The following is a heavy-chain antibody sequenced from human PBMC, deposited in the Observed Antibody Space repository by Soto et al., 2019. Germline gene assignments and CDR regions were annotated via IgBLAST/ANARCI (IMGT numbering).Heavy chain of an antibody. J-gene: IGHJ3*02. Sequence: PSETLSLTCAVSGGSISSGGYSWSWIRQPPGKGLEWIGYIYHSGSTYYNTSLKSRVTISVDTSKNQFSLKLSSVTAADTAVYYCARDQGRYYDILTGYYDLDAFDIWGQGTMVPSPQ. D-gene: IGHD3-9*01. CDR2: IYHSGST. CDR3: ARDQGRYYDILTGYYDLDAFDI. CDR1: GGSISSGGYS. V-gene: IGHV4-30-2*01.